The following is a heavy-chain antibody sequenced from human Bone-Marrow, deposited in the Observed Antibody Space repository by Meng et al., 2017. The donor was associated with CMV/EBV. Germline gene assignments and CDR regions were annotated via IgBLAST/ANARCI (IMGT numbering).Heavy chain of an antibody. CDR2: IKEDGSEE. CDR3: ARSSGYYLYYFDY. J-gene: IGHJ4*02. D-gene: IGHD3-22*01. Sequence: GESLKISCSASGFTFSTYWMNWVRQAPGKGLEWVAIIKEDGSEEYSVDSVKGRFTISRDNAKNSLYLQMNSLRAEDTAVYYCARSSGYYLYYFDYWGRGTLVTVSS. CDR1: GFTFSTYW. V-gene: IGHV3-7*01.